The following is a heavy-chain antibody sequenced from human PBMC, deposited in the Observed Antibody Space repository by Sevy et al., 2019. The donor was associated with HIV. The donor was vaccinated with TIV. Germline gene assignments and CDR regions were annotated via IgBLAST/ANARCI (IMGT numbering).Heavy chain of an antibody. D-gene: IGHD4-4*01. V-gene: IGHV3-30*04. Sequence: GGSLRLSCAASGFTFSSYAMHWVRQAPGKGLEWVAVISYDGSNKYYAYSVKGRFTISRDNSKNTLYLQMNSLRAEDTAVYYCARDKGGLTTVTRGRDYYGMDVWGQGTTVTVSS. CDR1: GFTFSSYA. J-gene: IGHJ6*02. CDR3: ARDKGGLTTVTRGRDYYGMDV. CDR2: ISYDGSNK.